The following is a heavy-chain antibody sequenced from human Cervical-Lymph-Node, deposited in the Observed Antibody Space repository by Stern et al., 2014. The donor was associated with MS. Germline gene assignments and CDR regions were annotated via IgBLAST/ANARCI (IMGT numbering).Heavy chain of an antibody. V-gene: IGHV4-39*01. D-gene: IGHD5-18*01. CDR2: IYYSGGT. Sequence: MQLVESGPGLVKPSETLSLTCTVSGGSISSSSYYWGWIRQPPGKGLEWIGSIYYSGGTYYNPSLRIGATISENTPKTQFPLKLSSVTAADTAVYYCAGYSYYYYYGMDVWGQGTTVTVSS. CDR3: AGYSYYYYYGMDV. J-gene: IGHJ6*02. CDR1: GGSISSSSYY.